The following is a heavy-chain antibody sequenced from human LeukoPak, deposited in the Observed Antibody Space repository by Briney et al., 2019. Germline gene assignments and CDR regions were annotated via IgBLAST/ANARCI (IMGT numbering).Heavy chain of an antibody. Sequence: SENLSLTCTVSGGSIISHYWSWIRQPPGKGLEWIGYIYYSGSTNYNPSLKSRVTISVDTSKNQFSLKLSSVTAADTAVYYCARWGYSNYYDYWGQGTLVTVSS. CDR2: IYYSGST. V-gene: IGHV4-59*11. CDR3: ARWGYSNYYDY. J-gene: IGHJ4*02. D-gene: IGHD4-11*01. CDR1: GGSIISHY.